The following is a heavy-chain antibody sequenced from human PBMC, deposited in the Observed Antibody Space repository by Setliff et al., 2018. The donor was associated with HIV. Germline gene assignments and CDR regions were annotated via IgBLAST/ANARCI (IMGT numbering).Heavy chain of an antibody. J-gene: IGHJ4*02. CDR2: INTSGGSA. CDR3: ARGGYHGFGSYGDY. V-gene: IGHV1-46*01. CDR1: GYTFTTYP. Sequence: ASVKVSCKASGYTFTTYPMHWVRQAPGQGLEWMGVINTSGGSAGYAEKFQGRVTMTRDTSTSTVYMELSRLRSDDTAVYYCARGGYHGFGSYGDYWGQGTLVTVSS. D-gene: IGHD3-10*01.